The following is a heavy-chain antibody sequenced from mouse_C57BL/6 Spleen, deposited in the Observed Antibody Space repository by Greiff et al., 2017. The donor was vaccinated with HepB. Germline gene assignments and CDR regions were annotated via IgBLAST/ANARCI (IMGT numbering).Heavy chain of an antibody. CDR3: AREGLWLRRANFDY. Sequence: VKLMESGPELVKPGASVKISCKASGYAFSSSWMNWVKQRPGKGLEWIGRIYPGDGDTNYNGKFKGKATLTADKSSSTAYMQLSSLTSEDSAVYFCAREGLWLRRANFDYWGQGTTLTVSS. J-gene: IGHJ2*01. D-gene: IGHD2-2*01. CDR2: IYPGDGDT. CDR1: GYAFSSSW. V-gene: IGHV1-82*01.